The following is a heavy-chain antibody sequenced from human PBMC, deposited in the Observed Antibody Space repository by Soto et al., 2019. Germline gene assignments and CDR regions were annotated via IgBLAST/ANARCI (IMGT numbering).Heavy chain of an antibody. CDR1: GYTFTSYA. D-gene: IGHD5-18*01. J-gene: IGHJ6*03. CDR2: INAGNGNT. V-gene: IGHV1-3*01. Sequence: ASVKVSCKASGYTFTSYAMHWVRQAPGQRLEWMGWINAGNGNTKYSQKFQGRVTITRDTSASTAYMELSSLRSEDTAVYYCARGRWLQLYYYYYYMDVWGKGTTVTVS. CDR3: ARGRWLQLYYYYYYMDV.